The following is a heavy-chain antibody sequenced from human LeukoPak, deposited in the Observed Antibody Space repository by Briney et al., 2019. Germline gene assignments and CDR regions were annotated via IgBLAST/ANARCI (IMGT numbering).Heavy chain of an antibody. CDR2: MYTGGGT. CDR3: ARDLIGYSSGWYTDYYYGMDV. J-gene: IGHJ6*02. D-gene: IGHD6-19*01. CDR1: TFTVSDTF. V-gene: IGHV3-66*01. Sequence: GGSLRLSCVGLTFTVSDTFMSWVRQAPGKGLDWVSTMYTGGGTDYADSVKGRFTISRDNSKNTLYLQMNSLRAEDTAVYYCARDLIGYSSGWYTDYYYGMDVWGQGTTVTVSS.